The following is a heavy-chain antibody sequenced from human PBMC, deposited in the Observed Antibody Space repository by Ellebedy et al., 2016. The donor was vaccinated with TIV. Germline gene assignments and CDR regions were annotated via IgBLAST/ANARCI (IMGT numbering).Heavy chain of an antibody. D-gene: IGHD6-19*01. V-gene: IGHV3-23*01. CDR3: AKDSSLSGWYFDY. CDR2: ISDSGGAT. CDR1: GFTFRSYA. J-gene: IGHJ4*02. Sequence: GESLKISCAASGFTFRSYAMGWVRQAPGKGLEWISVISDSGGATYYAAPLKGRFTTSRDNSNDMVYLQINSLRPDDTAVYYCAKDSSLSGWYFDYWGQGTLVTVSS.